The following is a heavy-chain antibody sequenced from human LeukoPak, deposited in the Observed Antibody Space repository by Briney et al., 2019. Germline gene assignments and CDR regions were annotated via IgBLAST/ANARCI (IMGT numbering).Heavy chain of an antibody. D-gene: IGHD1-1*01. CDR2: IIPIFGTA. V-gene: IGHV1-69*13. Sequence: GASVKVSCKASGYTFTSYDINWVRQATGQGLEWMGGIIPIFGTANYAQKFQGRVTITADESTSTAYMELSSLRSEDTAVYYCARGKNWNYYYYYYMDVWGKGTTVTISS. CDR3: ARGKNWNYYYYYYMDV. J-gene: IGHJ6*03. CDR1: GYTFTSYD.